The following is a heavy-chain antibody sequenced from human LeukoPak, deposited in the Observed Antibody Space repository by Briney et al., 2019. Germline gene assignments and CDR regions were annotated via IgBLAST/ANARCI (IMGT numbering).Heavy chain of an antibody. V-gene: IGHV4-59*04. J-gene: IGHJ6*03. CDR2: IYYSGST. D-gene: IGHD5-12*01. CDR1: GGSISSYY. Sequence: PSETLSLTCTVSGGSISSYYWSWIRQPPGKGLEWIGYIYYSGSTYYNPSLKSRVTISVDTSKNQFSLKLSSVTAADTAVYYCARPMWLRGYYYYMDVWGKGTTVTVSS. CDR3: ARPMWLRGYYYYMDV.